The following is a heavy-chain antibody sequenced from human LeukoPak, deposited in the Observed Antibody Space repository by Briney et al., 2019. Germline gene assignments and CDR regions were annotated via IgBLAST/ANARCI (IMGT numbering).Heavy chain of an antibody. D-gene: IGHD4-23*01. Sequence: PSETLSLTCTVSGGSISSYYWSWIRQPPGKGLEWIGYIYTSGSTNYNPSLKSRVTISVDTSKNQFSLKLSSVTAADTAVYYCARRGGNLEFDPWGQGTPVTVSS. V-gene: IGHV4-4*09. CDR3: ARRGGNLEFDP. CDR2: IYTSGST. CDR1: GGSISSYY. J-gene: IGHJ5*02.